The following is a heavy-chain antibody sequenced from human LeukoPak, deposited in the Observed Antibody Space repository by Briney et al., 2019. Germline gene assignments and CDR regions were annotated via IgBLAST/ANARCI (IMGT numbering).Heavy chain of an antibody. CDR1: GFSFSSYE. J-gene: IGHJ4*02. D-gene: IGHD7-27*01. V-gene: IGHV3-48*03. Sequence: GGSLRLSCAASGFSFSSYEMNWVRQAPGKGLEGVSYISSSGSPIYYADSVKGRFTISRDNAKNSLYLQMNSLRAEDTAVYFCAREGTGDLFDYWGQGTLVTVSS. CDR2: ISSSGSPI. CDR3: AREGTGDLFDY.